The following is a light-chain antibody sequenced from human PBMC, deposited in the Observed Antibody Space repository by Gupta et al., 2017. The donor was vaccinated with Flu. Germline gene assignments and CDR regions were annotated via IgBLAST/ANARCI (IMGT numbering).Light chain of an antibody. Sequence: TPPLSPWERSTLSCRASQSVNNNLLTWYQQKPGQAPRLLIYGASSRATGIPDRFSGSGSGTDFTLTIRRLEPEDFAVYYCQQDSISLYTFGQGTKLEIK. CDR2: GAS. CDR1: QSVNNNL. J-gene: IGKJ2*01. V-gene: IGKV3-20*01. CDR3: QQDSISLYT.